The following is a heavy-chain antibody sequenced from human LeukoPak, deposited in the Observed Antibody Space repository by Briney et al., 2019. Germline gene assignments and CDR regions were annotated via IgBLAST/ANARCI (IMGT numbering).Heavy chain of an antibody. D-gene: IGHD3-10*01. CDR3: AREQRSLWFGERIDY. Sequence: ASVKVSCKASGYTFTSYAMNWVRRAPGQGLEWMGWINTNTGNPTYAQGFTGRFVFSLDTSVSTAYLQISSLKAEDTAVYYCAREQRSLWFGERIDYWGQGTLVTVSS. CDR1: GYTFTSYA. V-gene: IGHV7-4-1*02. J-gene: IGHJ4*02. CDR2: INTNTGNP.